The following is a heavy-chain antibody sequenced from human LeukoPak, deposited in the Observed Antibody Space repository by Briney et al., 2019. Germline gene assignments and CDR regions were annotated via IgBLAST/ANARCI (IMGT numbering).Heavy chain of an antibody. Sequence: SETLSLTCTVSGGSISSYYWSWIRQHPGKGLEWIGYIYYSGSTYYNPSLKSRVTISVDTSKNQFSLKLSSVTAADTAVYYCARLPSIFPYYYGMDVWGQGTTVTVSS. V-gene: IGHV4-59*06. CDR2: IYYSGST. CDR3: ARLPSIFPYYYGMDV. CDR1: GGSISSYY. J-gene: IGHJ6*02. D-gene: IGHD3-3*01.